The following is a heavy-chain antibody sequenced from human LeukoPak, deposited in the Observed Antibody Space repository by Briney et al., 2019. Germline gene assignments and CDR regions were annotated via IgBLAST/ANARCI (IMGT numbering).Heavy chain of an antibody. CDR3: ASGYCGGDCYNPFDY. Sequence: GASVKVSCKASGYTFTSYGISWVRQAPGQGLEWMGWISAYNGNTNYAQKLQGRVTMTTDTSTSTAYMELRSLRSDDTAVYYCASGYCGGDCYNPFDYWGQGTLVTVSS. D-gene: IGHD2-21*02. CDR2: ISAYNGNT. V-gene: IGHV1-18*01. J-gene: IGHJ4*02. CDR1: GYTFTSYG.